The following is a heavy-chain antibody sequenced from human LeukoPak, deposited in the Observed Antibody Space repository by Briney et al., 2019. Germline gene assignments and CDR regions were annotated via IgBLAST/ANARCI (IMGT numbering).Heavy chain of an antibody. V-gene: IGHV3-30*04. CDR2: ISYDGSNK. J-gene: IGHJ4*02. CDR3: ARGSATFDY. CDR1: GFTFSSYA. Sequence: PGGSLRLSCAASGFTFSSYAMHWVRQAPGKGLEWVAVISYDGSNKYYADSVKGRFTMSRDNSKNTLYLQMNSLRAEDTAVYYCARGSATFDYWGQGTLVTVSS.